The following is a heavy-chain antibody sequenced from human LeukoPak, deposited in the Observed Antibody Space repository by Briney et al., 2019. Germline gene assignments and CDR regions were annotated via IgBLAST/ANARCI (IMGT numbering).Heavy chain of an antibody. D-gene: IGHD3-10*01. CDR3: ARDSTYYYGSGSSGPHYFDY. Sequence: GGSLRLSCVASGFTFSSYAMHWVRQAPGKGLEWVAVISYDGGNTYYADSVKGRFTISRDNSKNTPYLQLNSLRAEDTAVYYCARDSTYYYGSGSSGPHYFDYWGQGTLVTVSS. V-gene: IGHV3-30*07. CDR1: GFTFSSYA. J-gene: IGHJ4*02. CDR2: ISYDGGNT.